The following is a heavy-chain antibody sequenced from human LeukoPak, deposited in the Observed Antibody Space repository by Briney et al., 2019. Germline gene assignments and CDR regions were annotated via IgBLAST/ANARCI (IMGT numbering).Heavy chain of an antibody. CDR3: AKDLIRDLWFGES. Sequence: GGSLRLSSAASGFTFSSYGMHWVRQAPGKGLEWVAFIRYVGGETFYADSVKGRFTISRDNFENTLYLQMNSLRPEDTAVYYCAKDLIRDLWFGESWGQGTLVTVSS. CDR1: GFTFSSYG. J-gene: IGHJ5*02. V-gene: IGHV3-30*02. CDR2: IRYVGGET. D-gene: IGHD3-10*01.